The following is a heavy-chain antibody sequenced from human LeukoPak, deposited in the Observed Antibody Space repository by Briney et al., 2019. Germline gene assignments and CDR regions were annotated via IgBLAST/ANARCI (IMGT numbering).Heavy chain of an antibody. J-gene: IGHJ6*02. CDR3: ARDMTVTTSSDYYYGMDV. D-gene: IGHD4-17*01. CDR1: GGIFSSYA. CDR2: IIPIFGIA. Sequence: ASVKVSCKASGGIFSSYAISWVRQAPGQGLEWMGRIIPIFGIANYAQKFQGRVTITADKSTSTAYMELSSLRSEDTAVYYCARDMTVTTSSDYYYGMDVWGQGTTVTVSS. V-gene: IGHV1-69*04.